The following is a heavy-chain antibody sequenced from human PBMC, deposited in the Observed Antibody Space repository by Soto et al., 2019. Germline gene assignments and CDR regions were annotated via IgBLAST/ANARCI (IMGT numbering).Heavy chain of an antibody. CDR2: ISYDGSNK. D-gene: IGHD2-21*02. V-gene: IGHV3-30-3*01. CDR1: GFTFSSYA. Sequence: QVQLVESGGGVVQPGRSLRLSCAASGFTFSSYAMHWVRQAPGKGLEWVAVISYDGSNKYYADSVKGRFTISRDNSKNTLDLQRNSLSAEDTAVYYCARAPAPVVTPVGVDYWGQGTLVTVSS. J-gene: IGHJ4*02. CDR3: ARAPAPVVTPVGVDY.